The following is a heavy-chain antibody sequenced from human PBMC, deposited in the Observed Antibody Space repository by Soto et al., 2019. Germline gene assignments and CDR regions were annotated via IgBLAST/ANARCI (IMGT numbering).Heavy chain of an antibody. Sequence: TLSLTCTVSGGSKSSGDYYWSWIRQPPGKGLEWIGYIYYTGSTYYNPSLKIRVTISLETSKNQFSLKLNSVCTAYTAASYCARGNGCCDTRGRRTLFTVAS. CDR3: ARGNGCCDT. CDR1: GGSKSSGDYY. CDR2: IYYTGST. J-gene: IGHJ5*02. V-gene: IGHV4-30-4*01. D-gene: IGHD1-1*01.